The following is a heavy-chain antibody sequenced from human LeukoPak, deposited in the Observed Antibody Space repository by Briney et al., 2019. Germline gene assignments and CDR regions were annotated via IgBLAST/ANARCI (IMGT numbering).Heavy chain of an antibody. CDR1: GGSISSYC. J-gene: IGHJ6*02. Sequence: SETLSLTCTVSGGSISSYCWSWIRQPPGKGLECIGYIYYSGSTNYNPSLKSRVTISVDTSKNQFSLKLSSVTAADTAVYYCARGLDIVATETDYYYYYGMDVWGQGTTVTVSS. CDR2: IYYSGST. D-gene: IGHD5-12*01. CDR3: ARGLDIVATETDYYYYYGMDV. V-gene: IGHV4-59*01.